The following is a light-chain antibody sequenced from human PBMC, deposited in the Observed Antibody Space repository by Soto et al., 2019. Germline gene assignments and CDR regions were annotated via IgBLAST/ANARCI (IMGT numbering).Light chain of an antibody. CDR3: QQYRSSGK. CDR1: QRVSNNY. J-gene: IGKJ1*01. Sequence: LYLSVGKEGTSSWWPNQRVSNNYLAWYQQKPGQAPRLLIYGASNRATGIPDRFSGSGSGTDFAFTLSRLAPPDFAVYYCQQYRSSGKFGQGTKVDIK. CDR2: GAS. V-gene: IGKV3-20*01.